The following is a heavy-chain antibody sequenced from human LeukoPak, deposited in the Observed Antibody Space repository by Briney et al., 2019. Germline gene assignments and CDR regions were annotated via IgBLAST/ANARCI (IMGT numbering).Heavy chain of an antibody. V-gene: IGHV3-7*01. CDR3: AQDQGSMIEVRTTNRYFDL. CDR1: GFTFSNYW. Sequence: PGGSLRLSCAASGFTFSNYWMSWVRQAPGKGLEWLANINKDGSEIYYVDSVKGRFTISRDNGKNSLYLQINSLRADDTAVYYCAQDQGSMIEVRTTNRYFDLWGRGTLVTVSS. D-gene: IGHD3-22*01. CDR2: INKDGSEI. J-gene: IGHJ2*01.